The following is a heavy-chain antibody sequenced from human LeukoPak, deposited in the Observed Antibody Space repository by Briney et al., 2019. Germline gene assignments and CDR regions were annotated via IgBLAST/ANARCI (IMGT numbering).Heavy chain of an antibody. CDR2: IYYNGKT. D-gene: IGHD3-22*01. J-gene: IGHJ3*02. Sequence: SETLSLTCSVSGGSMSRHYWSWIRQPPGKGLEWIGYIYYNGKTYYKPSLRSRVTMSIDTSKSLFSLKLTSVTAAHTGVYSCARLLDNDASGDPDTFDMWGQGTVVTVSS. CDR3: ARLLDNDASGDPDTFDM. CDR1: GGSMSRHY. V-gene: IGHV4-59*11.